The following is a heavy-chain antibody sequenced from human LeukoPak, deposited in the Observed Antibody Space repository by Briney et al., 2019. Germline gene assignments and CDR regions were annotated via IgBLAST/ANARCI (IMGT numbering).Heavy chain of an antibody. CDR1: EFTFSSYG. CDR3: AREYIGEMATLNFDY. CDR2: IWYDGSNK. D-gene: IGHD5-24*01. J-gene: IGHJ4*02. Sequence: GGPLRLSCAASEFTFSSYGMHWLRQAPGKGLEGVAVIWYDGSNKYYADSVKGRFTISRDNSKNTLYLQMNSLRAEDRAVYYCAREYIGEMATLNFDYWGQGTLVTVSS. V-gene: IGHV3-33*01.